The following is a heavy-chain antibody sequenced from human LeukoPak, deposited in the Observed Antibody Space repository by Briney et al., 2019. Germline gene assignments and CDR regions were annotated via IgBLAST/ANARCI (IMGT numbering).Heavy chain of an antibody. J-gene: IGHJ4*02. V-gene: IGHV3-43D*03. D-gene: IGHD6-19*01. CDR3: AMIAVAGDFDY. CDR2: ISWDGGST. CDR1: GFTFSNAW. Sequence: GGSLRLSCAASGFTFSNAWMSWVRQAPGKGLEWVSLISWDGGSTYYADSVKGRFTISRDNSKNSLYLQMNSLRAEDTALYYCAMIAVAGDFDYWGQGTLVTVSS.